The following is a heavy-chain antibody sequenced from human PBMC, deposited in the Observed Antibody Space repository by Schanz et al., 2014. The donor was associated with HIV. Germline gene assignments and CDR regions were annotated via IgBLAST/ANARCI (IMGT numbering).Heavy chain of an antibody. CDR1: GSTFSSYW. CDR2: INSDGSST. J-gene: IGHJ6*02. CDR3: AKDRNHYDSRYRGKGNYYYYYGMDV. V-gene: IGHV3-74*01. D-gene: IGHD3-22*01. Sequence: EVQLVESGGGLVQPGGSLRLSCAASGSTFSSYWMHWVRQAPGKGLVWVSRINSDGSSTNYADSVKGRCTISRDNSKNTLYLQMKSLRPEDTAVYYCAKDRNHYDSRYRGKGNYYYYYGMDVWGQGTTVTVSS.